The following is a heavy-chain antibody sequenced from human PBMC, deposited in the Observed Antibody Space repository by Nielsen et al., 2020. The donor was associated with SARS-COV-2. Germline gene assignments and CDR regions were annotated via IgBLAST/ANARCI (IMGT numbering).Heavy chain of an antibody. CDR1: GFTFSDYY. V-gene: IGHV3-11*01. J-gene: IGHJ4*02. CDR2: ISGRGDII. CDR3: AKAFRSSDWVRAATDF. Sequence: GGSLRLSWVASGFTFSDYYMTWIRQAPGKGLEWVSYISGRGDIIFYTDSVEGRFTISRDNAKNSLYLQMNSLRAEDTAVYYCAKAFRSSDWVRAATDFWGQGTLVTVSS. D-gene: IGHD6-25*01.